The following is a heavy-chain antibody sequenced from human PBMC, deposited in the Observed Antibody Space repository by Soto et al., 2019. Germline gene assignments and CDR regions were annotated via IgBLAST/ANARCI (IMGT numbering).Heavy chain of an antibody. CDR1: GGSISSYY. D-gene: IGHD2-15*01. V-gene: IGHV4-4*07. J-gene: IGHJ4*02. Sequence: SETLSLTCTVSGGSISSYYWSWIRQPAGMGLEWIGRIYTGGSTNYSPSLKSRVTMSVDTSKNQFSLRLTSVTAADTAVYYCARASVGPPGGGSWTMPFDIWGRGTLVTVSS. CDR3: ARASVGPPGGGSWTMPFDI. CDR2: IYTGGST.